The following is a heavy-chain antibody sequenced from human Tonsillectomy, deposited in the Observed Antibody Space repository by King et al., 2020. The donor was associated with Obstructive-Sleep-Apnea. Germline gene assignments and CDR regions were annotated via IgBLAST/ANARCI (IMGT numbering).Heavy chain of an antibody. V-gene: IGHV4-59*08. J-gene: IGHJ4*02. D-gene: IGHD3-22*01. CDR2: IYYSGST. CDR3: ARGGYYYFDH. Sequence: VQLQESGPGLVKPSETLSLTCTVSGGSISTYYWSWIRQPPGKGLEWIGYIYYSGSTNYNPSLKSRVTMSVDTSKNQFSLNLSSVTAADTAFYYCARGGYYYFDHWGPGTLATVSS. CDR1: GGSISTYY.